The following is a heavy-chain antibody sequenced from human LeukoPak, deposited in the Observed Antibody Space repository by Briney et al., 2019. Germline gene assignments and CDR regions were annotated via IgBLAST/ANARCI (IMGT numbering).Heavy chain of an antibody. D-gene: IGHD3-22*01. CDR3: AGETYYYDSSGYYHALNYYYYGMDV. CDR2: ISAYNGNT. V-gene: IGHV1-18*01. CDR1: GYTFTSYG. Sequence: ASVKVSCKASGYTFTSYGISWVRQAPGQGLEWMGWISAYNGNTNYAQKLQGRVTMTTDTSTSTAYMELRSLRSDDTAVYYCAGETYYYDSSGYYHALNYYYYGMDVWGQGTTVTVSS. J-gene: IGHJ6*02.